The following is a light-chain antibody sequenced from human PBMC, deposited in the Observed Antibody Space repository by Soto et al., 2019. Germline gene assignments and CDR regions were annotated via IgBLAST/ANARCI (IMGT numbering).Light chain of an antibody. J-gene: IGLJ1*01. V-gene: IGLV2-14*01. CDR2: DIN. CDR1: SSDVGNYIF. Sequence: QSVLTQPASVSGSPGQSITISCTGTSSDVGNYIFVSWYRQHPGKAPKLTIYDINNRPSGVSNRFSGSKSGNTASLTISGLQAEDEADYYCVSYTTSASYVFGTGTKVTVL. CDR3: VSYTTSASYV.